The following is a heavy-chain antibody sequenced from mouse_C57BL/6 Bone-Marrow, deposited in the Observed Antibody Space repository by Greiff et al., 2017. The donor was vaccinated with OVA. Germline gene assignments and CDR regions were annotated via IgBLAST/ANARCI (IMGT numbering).Heavy chain of an antibody. J-gene: IGHJ2*01. CDR3: ARGGQLYFDY. V-gene: IGHV1-82*01. D-gene: IGHD6-1*01. CDR2: IYPGDGDT. CDR1: GYAFSSSW. Sequence: VKLMESGPELVKPGASVKISCKASGYAFSSSWMNWVKQRPGKGLEWIGRIYPGDGDTNYNGKFKGKATLTADKSSSTAYMQLSSLTSEDSAVYFCARGGQLYFDYWGQGTTLTVSS.